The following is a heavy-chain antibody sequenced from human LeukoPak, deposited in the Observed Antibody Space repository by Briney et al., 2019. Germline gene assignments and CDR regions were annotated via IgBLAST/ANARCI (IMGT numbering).Heavy chain of an antibody. V-gene: IGHV7-4-1*02. D-gene: IGHD1-26*01. Sequence: ASVKVSCKASGYTFTSYAMNWVRQAPGQGLEWMGWINTNTGNPTYAQGFTGRFVFSLDTSVSTAYLQISSPRAEDTAVYYCARVGPLVGNWFDPWGQGTLVTVSS. CDR2: INTNTGNP. CDR1: GYTFTSYA. J-gene: IGHJ5*02. CDR3: ARVGPLVGNWFDP.